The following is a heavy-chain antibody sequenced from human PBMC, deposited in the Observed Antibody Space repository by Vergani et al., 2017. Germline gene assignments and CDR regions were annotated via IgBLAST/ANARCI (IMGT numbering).Heavy chain of an antibody. CDR2: INYSGST. Sequence: QVQLQESGPGLVKPSETLSLTCTVSGGSISSYYWSWIQQPPGKGLEWIGYINYSGSTNYNPSLKSRVTISVDTSKNQFSLKLSSVTAADTAVYYCARTDYGGNVLFWGQGTLVTVSS. V-gene: IGHV4-59*01. CDR3: ARTDYGGNVLF. J-gene: IGHJ4*02. CDR1: GGSISSYY. D-gene: IGHD4-23*01.